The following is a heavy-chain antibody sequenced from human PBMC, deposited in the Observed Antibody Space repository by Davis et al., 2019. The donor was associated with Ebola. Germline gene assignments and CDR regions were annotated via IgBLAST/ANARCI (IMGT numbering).Heavy chain of an antibody. V-gene: IGHV4-59*03. CDR2: IYYTGSA. Sequence: PSETLSLTCTVSGVSISRHYWSWIRQPPGKRLEWIGSIYYTGSAYYNSSLASPATISVDTSKHQFSLKLTSVTAADTAMYYCSERGSSVWGQGTLVTVSS. CDR1: GVSISRHY. CDR3: SERGSSV. J-gene: IGHJ4*02. D-gene: IGHD3-10*01.